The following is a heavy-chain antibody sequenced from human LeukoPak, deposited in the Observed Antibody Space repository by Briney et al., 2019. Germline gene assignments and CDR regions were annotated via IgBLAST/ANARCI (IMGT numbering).Heavy chain of an antibody. D-gene: IGHD3-3*01. J-gene: IGHJ6*02. CDR3: ARDPIPYYDPPGGGMDV. Sequence: ASVKVSCKASGYTFTGYYMHWVRQAPGQGLEWMGWINPNSGGTNYAQKFQGRVTMTRDTSISTAYMELSRLRSDDTAVYYCARDPIPYYDPPGGGMDVWGQGTAVTVSS. V-gene: IGHV1-2*02. CDR2: INPNSGGT. CDR1: GYTFTGYY.